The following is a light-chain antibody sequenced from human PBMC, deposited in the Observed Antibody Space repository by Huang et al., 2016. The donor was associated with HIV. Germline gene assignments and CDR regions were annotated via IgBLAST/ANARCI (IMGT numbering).Light chain of an antibody. J-gene: IGKJ1*01. V-gene: IGKV3-15*01. CDR2: GAS. Sequence: EIVMTQSPGPLSVSPGERGTLSCRAGQNGFSNLAWYQQKPGQAPRRLIYGASTRATGSPARFSGSGSGTEFTLTITSLQSEDFAVYYCQQYNNWPWTFGQGTKVEIK. CDR1: QNGFSN. CDR3: QQYNNWPWT.